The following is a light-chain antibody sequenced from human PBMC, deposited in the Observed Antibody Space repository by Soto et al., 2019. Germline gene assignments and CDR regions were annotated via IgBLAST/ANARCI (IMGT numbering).Light chain of an antibody. CDR3: QQYYSTPWT. CDR2: WAS. J-gene: IGKJ1*01. CDR1: QSVLYSSNNKNY. Sequence: DIVMTQSPDSLAVSLGERATINCKSSQSVLYSSNNKNYLAWYQQKPGQPPKLLIYWASTREYGVPDRFSGSGSGTEFTLTISSLQAEDVAVYYCQQYYSTPWTFGQGTKVAIK. V-gene: IGKV4-1*01.